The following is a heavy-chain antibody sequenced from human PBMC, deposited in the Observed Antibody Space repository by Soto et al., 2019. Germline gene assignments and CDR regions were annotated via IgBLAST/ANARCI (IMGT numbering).Heavy chain of an antibody. V-gene: IGHV3-23*01. D-gene: IGHD3-3*01. CDR2: INGNGRKT. J-gene: IGHJ6*02. CDR1: GFTFSSYA. Sequence: EEQLLESGGDLVQPGGSLELSCAASGFTFSSYAMNWVRQAPGKGLEWVSSINGNGRKTSYADSVRGRFTISRDNSKKTLFLHVNSLRAEDTAVYYCVKDLNFDFWTGYRYYAMEIWGQGTTVTVS. CDR3: VKDLNFDFWTGYRYYAMEI.